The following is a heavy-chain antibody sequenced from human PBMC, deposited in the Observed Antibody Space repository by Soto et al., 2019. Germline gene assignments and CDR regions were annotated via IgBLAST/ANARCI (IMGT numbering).Heavy chain of an antibody. Sequence: QVQLQESGPGLVKPSETLSLTCTVSGGSISNNYWSWIRQPPGKELEWIGYIYYSGSTNYNPSLKSRVTISVDTSKNQFSLKLNSLTAADTAVYYCARVWPMVVQGWWFDPWGQGTLVTVSS. V-gene: IGHV4-59*12. CDR1: GGSISNNY. CDR3: ARVWPMVVQGWWFDP. J-gene: IGHJ5*02. D-gene: IGHD2-15*01. CDR2: IYYSGST.